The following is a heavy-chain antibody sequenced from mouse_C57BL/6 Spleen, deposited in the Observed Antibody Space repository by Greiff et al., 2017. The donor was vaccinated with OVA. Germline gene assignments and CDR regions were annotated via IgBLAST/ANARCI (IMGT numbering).Heavy chain of an antibody. CDR2: ISDGGSYT. J-gene: IGHJ2*01. Sequence: EVMLVESGGGLVKPGGSLKLSCAASGFTFSSYAMSWVRQTPEKRLEWVATISDGGSYTYYPDNVKGRFTISRDNAKNNLYLQMSHLKSEDTAMYDCARDRVTGTRYFDYWGQGTTLTVSS. D-gene: IGHD4-1*01. CDR3: ARDRVTGTRYFDY. V-gene: IGHV5-4*01. CDR1: GFTFSSYA.